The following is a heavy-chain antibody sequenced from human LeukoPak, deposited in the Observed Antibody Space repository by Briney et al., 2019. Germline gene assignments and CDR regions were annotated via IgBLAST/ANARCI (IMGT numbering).Heavy chain of an antibody. V-gene: IGHV3-30*04. CDR3: ARDRTGIFDY. D-gene: IGHD1-1*01. J-gene: IGHJ4*02. Sequence: RGSLRLSCAASGFTFSSYAMHWVRQAPGKGLEWVAVISYDGSNKYYADSVKGRFTISRDNSKNTLYLQMNSLRAEDTAVYYCARDRTGIFDYWGQGTLVTVSS. CDR2: ISYDGSNK. CDR1: GFTFSSYA.